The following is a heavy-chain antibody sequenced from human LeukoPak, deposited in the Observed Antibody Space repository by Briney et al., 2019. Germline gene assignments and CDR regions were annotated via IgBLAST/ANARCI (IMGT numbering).Heavy chain of an antibody. J-gene: IGHJ4*02. CDR2: IYHSGST. D-gene: IGHD4-11*01. CDR1: GGSISSSNW. CDR3: ATNDYSNYVFDY. Sequence: SETLSLTCAVSGGSISSSNWWSWVRQPPGKGLEWIGEIYHSGSTNYNPSLKSRVTISVDKSKNQFSLKLSSVTAADAAVYYCATNDYSNYVFDYWGQGTLVTVSS. V-gene: IGHV4-4*02.